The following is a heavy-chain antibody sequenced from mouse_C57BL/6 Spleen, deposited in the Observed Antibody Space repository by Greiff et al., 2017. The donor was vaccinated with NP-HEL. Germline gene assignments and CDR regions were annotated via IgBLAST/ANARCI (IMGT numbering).Heavy chain of an antibody. CDR3: AREGYGSSLAY. D-gene: IGHD1-1*01. Sequence: EVQLQQSGPELVKPGASVKISCKASGYSFTGYYMNWVKQSPEKSLEWIGEINPSTGGTTYNQKFKAKATLTVDKSSSTAYMQLKSLTSEDSAVYYCAREGYGSSLAYWGQGTLVTVSA. CDR1: GYSFTGYY. CDR2: INPSTGGT. V-gene: IGHV1-42*01. J-gene: IGHJ3*01.